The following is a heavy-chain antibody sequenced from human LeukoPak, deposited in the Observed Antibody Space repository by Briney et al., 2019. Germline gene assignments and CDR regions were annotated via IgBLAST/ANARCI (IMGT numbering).Heavy chain of an antibody. CDR3: ARDHEYYYGSGSYYPGGCDY. D-gene: IGHD3-10*01. J-gene: IGHJ4*02. CDR1: GYTFTGYY. V-gene: IGHV1-2*02. Sequence: GASVKVSCKASGYTFTGYYMHWVRQAPGQGLEWMGWINPNSGGTNYAQKFQGRVTMTRDTSIGTAYMELSRLRSEDTAVYYCARDHEYYYGSGSYYPGGCDYWGQGTLVTVSS. CDR2: INPNSGGT.